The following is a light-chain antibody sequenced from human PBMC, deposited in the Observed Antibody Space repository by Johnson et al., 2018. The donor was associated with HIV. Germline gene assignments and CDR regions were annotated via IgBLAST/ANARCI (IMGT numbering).Light chain of an antibody. J-gene: IGLJ1*01. Sequence: QSVLTQPPSVSAAPGQKVTISCSGSSSNIGNNFVSWYQQVPGTAPKLLIYENNKRPSGIPDRFSGSKYGTSATLGITGLQTGDEADYYCGTWDNSLITGGVFGTGTRVTVL. V-gene: IGLV1-51*02. CDR2: ENN. CDR1: SSNIGNNF. CDR3: GTWDNSLITGGV.